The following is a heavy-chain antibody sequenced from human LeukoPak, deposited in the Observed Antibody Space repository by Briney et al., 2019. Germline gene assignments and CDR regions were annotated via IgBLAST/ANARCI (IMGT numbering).Heavy chain of an antibody. CDR3: ARARTSCCGVWFDP. CDR1: GGSISSYY. J-gene: IGHJ5*02. CDR2: IYYSGST. Sequence: SETLSLTCTVSGGSISSYYWGWIRQPPGKGLEWIGYIYYSGSTNYNPSLKSRVTISVDTSKNQFSLKLSSVTAADTAVYYCARARTSCCGVWFDPWGQGTLVTVSS. D-gene: IGHD2-2*01. V-gene: IGHV4-59*01.